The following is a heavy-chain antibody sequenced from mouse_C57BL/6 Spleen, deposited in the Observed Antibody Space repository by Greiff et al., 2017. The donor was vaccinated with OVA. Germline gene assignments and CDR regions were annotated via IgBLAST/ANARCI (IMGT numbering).Heavy chain of an antibody. Sequence: QVQLQQSGAELVKPGASVKLSCKASGYTFTSYWMQWVKQRPGQGLEWIGEIDPSDSYTNYNQKFKGKATLTVDTSSSTAYMQLSSLTSEDSAVYYCARGGGDGYLDYWGQGTTLTVSS. D-gene: IGHD2-3*01. CDR3: ARGGGDGYLDY. J-gene: IGHJ2*01. CDR2: IDPSDSYT. CDR1: GYTFTSYW. V-gene: IGHV1-50*01.